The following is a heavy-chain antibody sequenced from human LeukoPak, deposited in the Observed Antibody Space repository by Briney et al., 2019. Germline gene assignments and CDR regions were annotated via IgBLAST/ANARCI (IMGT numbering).Heavy chain of an antibody. V-gene: IGHV4-34*01. Sequence: SETLSLTCAVYGGSFSGYYWSWIRQPPGKGLEWIGEINHSGSTNYNPSLKSRVTISVDTSENQFSLKLSSVTAADTAVYYCARGLGGWYPPYFDYWGQGTLVTVSS. CDR2: INHSGST. CDR3: ARGLGGWYPPYFDY. J-gene: IGHJ4*02. CDR1: GGSFSGYY. D-gene: IGHD6-19*01.